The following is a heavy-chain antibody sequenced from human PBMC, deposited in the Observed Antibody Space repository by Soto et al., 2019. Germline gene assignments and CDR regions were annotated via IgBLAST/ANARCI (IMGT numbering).Heavy chain of an antibody. D-gene: IGHD6-6*01. J-gene: IGHJ6*03. CDR3: ARDSAEQLVRRGFYYYYMDV. V-gene: IGHV3-21*01. CDR2: ILSSSGSI. Sequence: EVQLVESGGGLVKPGGSLRLSCAASGVTFSSFSFNWVRQAPGKGLEWVSFILSSSGSIYYADSVKGRFTISRDNAKNSLYLQMNSLKDEDTAVYYCARDSAEQLVRRGFYYYYMDVWGKGTTVTVSS. CDR1: GVTFSSFS.